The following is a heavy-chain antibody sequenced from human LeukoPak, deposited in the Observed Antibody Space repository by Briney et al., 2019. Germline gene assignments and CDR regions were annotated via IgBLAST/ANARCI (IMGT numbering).Heavy chain of an antibody. Sequence: PGGSLRLSCAASGFTFSSYAMSWVRQAPGKGLEWVSTIGAGGSNTYYADSVKGRFTISRDNSKNTLYLQMNSLRAEDTAVYYCAKPYYYDSSGYSSWGQGTLVTVSS. D-gene: IGHD3-22*01. V-gene: IGHV3-23*01. CDR2: IGAGGSNT. J-gene: IGHJ4*02. CDR3: AKPYYYDSSGYSS. CDR1: GFTFSSYA.